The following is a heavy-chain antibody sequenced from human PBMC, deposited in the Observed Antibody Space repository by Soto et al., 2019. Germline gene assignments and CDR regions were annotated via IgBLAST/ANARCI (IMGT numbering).Heavy chain of an antibody. Sequence: QLQLQESGPGLVKPSETLSLTCTVSGGSISSSSYYWGWIRQPPEKGLEWIGSIYYSGSTYYNPSLKSRVTISVDTSKNQFSLKLSSVTAADTAVYYCARPYYDYIWGSYSSAFDIWGQGTMVTVSS. J-gene: IGHJ3*02. CDR2: IYYSGST. CDR1: GGSISSSSYY. V-gene: IGHV4-39*01. CDR3: ARPYYDYIWGSYSSAFDI. D-gene: IGHD3-16*01.